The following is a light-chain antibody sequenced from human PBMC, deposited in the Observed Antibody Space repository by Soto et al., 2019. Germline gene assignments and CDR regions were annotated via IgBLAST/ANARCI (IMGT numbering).Light chain of an antibody. CDR3: QTWGTGTLV. J-gene: IGLJ2*01. Sequence: QLVLTKSPSASASLGASVKLTCTLSSGHSSYAIAWHQQQPEKGPRYLMKFNSDGSHSKGDGIPDRFSGSSSGAERYLTISSLQSEDEADYYCQTWGTGTLVFGGGTKLTVL. CDR2: FNSDGSH. CDR1: SGHSSYA. V-gene: IGLV4-69*01.